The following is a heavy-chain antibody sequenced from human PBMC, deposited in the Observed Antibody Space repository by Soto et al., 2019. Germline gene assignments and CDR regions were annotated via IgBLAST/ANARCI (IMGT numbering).Heavy chain of an antibody. Sequence: QVQLVESGEGVVQPGRSLRLSCAASGFIFSNYAMHWVRQAPGKGLEWVAVISNDGSNKYHADSVKGRFTISRDNSKNTLYLQMNSLRAEDTAVYYCARAVSVISLIDYWGQGTLATVAS. CDR1: GFIFSNYA. D-gene: IGHD2-21*01. J-gene: IGHJ4*02. CDR3: ARAVSVISLIDY. CDR2: ISNDGSNK. V-gene: IGHV3-30-3*01.